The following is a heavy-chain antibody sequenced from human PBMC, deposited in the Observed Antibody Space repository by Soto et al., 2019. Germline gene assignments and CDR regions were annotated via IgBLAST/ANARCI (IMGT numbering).Heavy chain of an antibody. D-gene: IGHD6-19*01. CDR1: GFTFSSYA. CDR3: ARDGGYSSGWYDY. J-gene: IGHJ4*02. CDR2: ISYDGSNK. V-gene: IGHV3-30-3*01. Sequence: QVQLVESGGGVVQPGRSLRLSCAASGFTFSSYAMHWVRQAPGKGLEWVAVISYDGSNKYYADSVKGRLTISRDNSKNTLYLQMNSLRAEDTAVYYCARDGGYSSGWYDYWGQGTLVTVSS.